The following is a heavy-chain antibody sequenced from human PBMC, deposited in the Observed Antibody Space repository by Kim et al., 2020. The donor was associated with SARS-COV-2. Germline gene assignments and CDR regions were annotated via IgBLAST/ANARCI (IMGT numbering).Heavy chain of an antibody. CDR2: IYYSGST. J-gene: IGHJ5*02. D-gene: IGHD2-2*01. CDR3: ASYCSSTSCYWANLNWFDP. CDR1: GGSISSSSYY. V-gene: IGHV4-39*01. Sequence: SETLSLTCTVSGGSISSSSYYWGWIRQPPGKGLEWIGSIYYSGSTYYNPSLKSRVTISVDTSKNQFSLKLSSVTAADTAVYYCASYCSSTSCYWANLNWFDPWGQGTLVTVSS.